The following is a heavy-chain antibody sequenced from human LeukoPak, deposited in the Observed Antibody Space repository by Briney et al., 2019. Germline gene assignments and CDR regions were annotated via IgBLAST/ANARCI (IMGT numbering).Heavy chain of an antibody. CDR2: MNPKTGNP. CDR3: TRGLPRDGLVVIAAANEY. CDR1: GYTFSSYD. Sequence: GASVKVSCKASGYTFSSYDINWVRQAAGQGLEWMGWMNPKTGNPGFSQKFQGRVTITRDTSISTAYMELSRLTSEDTGVYYCTRGLPRDGLVVIAAANEYWGQGSLVTVSS. J-gene: IGHJ4*02. V-gene: IGHV1-8*02. D-gene: IGHD2-2*01.